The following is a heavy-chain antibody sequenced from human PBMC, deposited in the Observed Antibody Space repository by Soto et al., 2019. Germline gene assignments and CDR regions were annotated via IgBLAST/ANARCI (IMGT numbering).Heavy chain of an antibody. J-gene: IGHJ4*02. D-gene: IGHD1-20*01. CDR2: ISYDGSNK. Sequence: QVQLVESGGGVVQPGRSLRLSCAASGFTFSSYGMHWVRQAPGKGLEWVAVISYDGSNKYYADSVKGRFTISRDNSKNTLYLQMNSLRAEDTAVYYCAKDMGRGLRYYYFDYWGQGTLVTVSS. CDR1: GFTFSSYG. CDR3: AKDMGRGLRYYYFDY. V-gene: IGHV3-30*18.